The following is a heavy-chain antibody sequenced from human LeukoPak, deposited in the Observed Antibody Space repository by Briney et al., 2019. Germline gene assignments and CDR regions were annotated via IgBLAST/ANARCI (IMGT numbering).Heavy chain of an antibody. D-gene: IGHD3-22*01. CDR1: GFASSSYE. CDR3: AHHWGSYDSSGYLYFDY. Sequence: PGGSLRLSCAASGFASSSYEMNWVRQAPGRGLEWVSYISRSGSTIYYADSVRGRFTISRDNAKNSLYLQMNSLRAEDTAVYYCAHHWGSYDSSGYLYFDYWGQGTLVTVSS. V-gene: IGHV3-48*03. J-gene: IGHJ4*02. CDR2: ISRSGSTI.